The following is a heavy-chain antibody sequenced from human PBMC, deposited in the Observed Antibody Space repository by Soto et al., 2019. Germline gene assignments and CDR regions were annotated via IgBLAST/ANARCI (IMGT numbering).Heavy chain of an antibody. J-gene: IGHJ4*02. V-gene: IGHV4-59*01. D-gene: IGHD2-2*01. CDR1: IGSISTYY. CDR2: ISYSGST. CDR3: ARDRYVGYFDY. Sequence: QVQLQESGPGLVKPSETLSLTCTVSIGSISTYYWTWIRQPPGKGLEWFGYISYSGSTDYKPSLKSRVTISVDTSNNQFSLKLSSVTAADTAVYYCARDRYVGYFDYWGQGTLITVSS.